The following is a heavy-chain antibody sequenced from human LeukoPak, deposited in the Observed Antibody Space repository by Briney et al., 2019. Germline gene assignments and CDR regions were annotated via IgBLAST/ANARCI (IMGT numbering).Heavy chain of an antibody. D-gene: IGHD3-10*01. CDR3: ALGPLIRGGWFDP. Sequence: SETLSLTCTVSGGSISSYYWSWIRQPPGKGLEWIGYIYYSGSTNYNPSLKSRVTISVDTSKNQFSLKLSSVTAADTAVYYCALGPLIRGGWFDPWGQGTLVTVSS. J-gene: IGHJ5*02. CDR1: GGSISSYY. V-gene: IGHV4-59*01. CDR2: IYYSGST.